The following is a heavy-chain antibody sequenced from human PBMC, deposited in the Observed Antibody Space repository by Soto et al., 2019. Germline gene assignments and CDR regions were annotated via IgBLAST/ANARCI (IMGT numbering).Heavy chain of an antibody. J-gene: IGHJ4*02. CDR3: ARSRYYFAS. CDR1: GYTLKNYG. V-gene: IGHV1-18*01. Sequence: QVHLVQSGGEVKKPGASVKVSCKASGYTLKNYGIGWVRQAPGLGPEWVGWIKVDNGDTKYAEKLQGRVTLTTDTSKSTAYMELRNLRSDDTAFYYCARSRYYFASWGQGTLVTVSS. CDR2: IKVDNGDT.